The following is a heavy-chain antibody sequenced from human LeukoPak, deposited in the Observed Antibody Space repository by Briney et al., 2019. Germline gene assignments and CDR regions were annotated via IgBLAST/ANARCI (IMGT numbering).Heavy chain of an antibody. Sequence: SETLSLTCTVSGGSMSSSRYYWGWIRQPPGKGLEWIGSMYYTGSTYYNPSVKSRVTMSVDTSKNQFSLKLSSVTAADTAIYYCARENPSGYYNRPIDYWGQGTLVTVSS. CDR3: ARENPSGYYNRPIDY. J-gene: IGHJ4*02. D-gene: IGHD3-22*01. V-gene: IGHV4-39*07. CDR1: GGSMSSSRYY. CDR2: MYYTGST.